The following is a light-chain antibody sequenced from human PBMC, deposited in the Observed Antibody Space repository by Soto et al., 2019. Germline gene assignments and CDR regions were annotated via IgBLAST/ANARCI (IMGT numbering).Light chain of an antibody. J-gene: IGKJ1*01. Sequence: DIQMTQSPSTLSASVGDRVTINCRASQSISIWLAWYQQKPGKAPKLLIYKASSLESGVPSRFSGSGSGTEFTLTISSLQPDDFATYYCQQYNSYPWTFGQGTKGDIK. CDR3: QQYNSYPWT. V-gene: IGKV1-5*03. CDR2: KAS. CDR1: QSISIW.